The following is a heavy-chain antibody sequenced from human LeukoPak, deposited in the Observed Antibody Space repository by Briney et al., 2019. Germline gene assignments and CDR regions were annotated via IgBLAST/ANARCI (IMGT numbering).Heavy chain of an antibody. Sequence: NPSETLSLTCTVSGGSVSSYYWSWIRQPAGKGLEWIGRIYTSGSTNYNPSLKSRVTMSADTSKNQFSLKLSSVTAADTAVYYCARDFGSCSSTSCHTYYCYMDVWGKGTTVTVSS. J-gene: IGHJ6*03. CDR2: IYTSGST. CDR3: ARDFGSCSSTSCHTYYCYMDV. V-gene: IGHV4-4*07. CDR1: GGSVSSYY. D-gene: IGHD2-2*02.